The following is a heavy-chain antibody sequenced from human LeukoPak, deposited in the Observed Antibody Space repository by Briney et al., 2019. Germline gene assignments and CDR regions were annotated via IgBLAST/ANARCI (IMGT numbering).Heavy chain of an antibody. J-gene: IGHJ3*02. CDR3: AREPHSNGAFDI. CDR1: GFTFSNYA. D-gene: IGHD6-25*01. Sequence: GGSLRLSCAASGFTFSNYAMSWVRQAPGKGLEWVSSISSSSSYIYYADSVKGRFTISRDNAKNSLYLQMNSLRAEDTAVYYCAREPHSNGAFDIWGQGTMVTVSS. CDR2: ISSSSSYI. V-gene: IGHV3-21*01.